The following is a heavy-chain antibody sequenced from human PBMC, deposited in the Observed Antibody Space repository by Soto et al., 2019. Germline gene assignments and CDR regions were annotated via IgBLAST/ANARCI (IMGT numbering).Heavy chain of an antibody. CDR2: IIPIFGTA. D-gene: IGHD4-17*01. CDR1: GGTFSSYA. CDR3: ARVVMTTVVTGNYYYYGMDV. Sequence: SVKVSCKASGGTFSSYAISWVRQAPGQGLEWMGGIIPIFGTANYAQKFQGRVTITADKSTSTAYMELSSLRSEDTAVYYCARVVMTTVVTGNYYYYGMDVWGQGTTVTVS. V-gene: IGHV1-69*06. J-gene: IGHJ6*02.